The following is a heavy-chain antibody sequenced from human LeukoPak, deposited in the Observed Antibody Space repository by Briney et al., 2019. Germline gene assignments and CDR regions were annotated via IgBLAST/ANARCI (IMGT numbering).Heavy chain of an antibody. V-gene: IGHV3-23*01. CDR1: GFTSSSYA. CDR2: ISGSGGST. Sequence: GGSLRLSCAASGFTSSSYAMSWVRQAPGKGLEWVSAISGSGGSTYYADSVKGRFTISRDNSRNTLYLQMNSLRAEDTAVYYCAKSDYGDYGYFDYWGQGTLVTVSS. D-gene: IGHD4-17*01. J-gene: IGHJ4*02. CDR3: AKSDYGDYGYFDY.